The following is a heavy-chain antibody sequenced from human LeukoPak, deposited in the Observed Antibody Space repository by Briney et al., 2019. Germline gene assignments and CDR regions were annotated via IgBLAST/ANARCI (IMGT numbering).Heavy chain of an antibody. D-gene: IGHD6-13*01. CDR1: GYSFIDYY. V-gene: IGHV1-2*02. CDR2: INSNSADT. J-gene: IGHJ1*01. CDR3: ARIGISARGTNFHH. Sequence: ASVKVSCKTSGYSFIDYYIHWVRQAPGQGLEWMGWINSNSADTNYAQNFQGRVTVTRDTSISTAYMELSRLRSDDTALYYCARIGISARGTNFHHWGQGTLVTVSS.